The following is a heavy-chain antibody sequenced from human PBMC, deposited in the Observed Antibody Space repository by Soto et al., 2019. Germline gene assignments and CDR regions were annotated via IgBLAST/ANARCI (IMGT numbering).Heavy chain of an antibody. D-gene: IGHD6-13*01. CDR3: ASWSSKISTY. V-gene: IGHV3-23*01. CDR1: GFTFSSYA. CDR2: FSVSGDTT. J-gene: IGHJ4*02. Sequence: PGGSLRLSCAASGFTFSSYAMSWDRQAPGKGLGWVSGFSVSGDTTHYADSVKGRLTISRDNPKNTLYLQMNSLRADDTAVYYCASWSSKISTYWGQGTLVTVSS.